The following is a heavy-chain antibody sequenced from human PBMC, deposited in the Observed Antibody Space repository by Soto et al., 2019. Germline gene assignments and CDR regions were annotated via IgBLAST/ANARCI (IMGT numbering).Heavy chain of an antibody. CDR3: AGVYCSSTSGHPGGLWFDP. CDR2: IYYSGST. Sequence: PSETLSLTCTVSGGSISSYYWSWIRQPPGKGLEWIGYIYYSGSTNYNPSLKSRVTISVDTSKNQFSLKLSSVTAADTAVYWLAGVYCSSTSGHPGGLWFDPWGQGTPVTVSS. D-gene: IGHD2-2*01. V-gene: IGHV4-59*08. J-gene: IGHJ5*02. CDR1: GGSISSYY.